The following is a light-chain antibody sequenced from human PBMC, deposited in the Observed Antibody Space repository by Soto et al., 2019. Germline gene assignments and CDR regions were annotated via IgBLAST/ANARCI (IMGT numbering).Light chain of an antibody. J-gene: IGLJ1*01. CDR2: DVS. CDR3: ASYTTSSTYV. V-gene: IGLV2-14*01. Sequence: HSVLTQPASVYGAPGQSIAISCTGTNSDVGGYSYVSWYQQQPGKAPKLVISDVSNRPSGVSDRFSGSKSGNTASLTISGLQTEDEADYYCASYTTSSTYVFGTGTKVTVL. CDR1: NSDVGGYSY.